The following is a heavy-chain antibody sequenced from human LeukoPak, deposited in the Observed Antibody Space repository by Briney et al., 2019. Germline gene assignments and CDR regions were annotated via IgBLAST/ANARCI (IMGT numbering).Heavy chain of an antibody. J-gene: IGHJ6*03. CDR2: ILYDGSNK. CDR1: GFTFSSYA. V-gene: IGHV3-30*01. Sequence: AGGSLRLSCAASGFTFSSYAMHWVRQAPGKGLEWVAVILYDGSNKYYADSVKGRFTISRDNSKNTLYLQMNSLRAEDTAVYYCARDRSQTYSKRPNALYYYYMDVWGKGTTVTVSS. D-gene: IGHD4-11*01. CDR3: ARDRSQTYSKRPNALYYYYMDV.